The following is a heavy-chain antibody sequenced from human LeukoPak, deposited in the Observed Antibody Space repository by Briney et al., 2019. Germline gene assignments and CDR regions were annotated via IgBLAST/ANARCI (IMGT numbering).Heavy chain of an antibody. Sequence: PSETLSLTCTVSGGSISSYYWSWIRQPPGKGLEWIGYIYYSGSTNYNPSLKSRVTISVDTSKNQFSLKLSSVTAADTAVYYCARGPAVGVVATSMAFDYWDQGTLVTVSS. CDR3: ARGPAVGVVATSMAFDY. CDR1: GGSISSYY. J-gene: IGHJ4*02. V-gene: IGHV4-59*01. CDR2: IYYSGST. D-gene: IGHD5-12*01.